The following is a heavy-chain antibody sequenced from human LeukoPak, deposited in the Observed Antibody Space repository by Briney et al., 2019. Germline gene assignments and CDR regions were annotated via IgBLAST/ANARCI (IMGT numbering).Heavy chain of an antibody. J-gene: IGHJ4*02. CDR2: INHSGST. D-gene: IGHD3-3*01. CDR3: ARGRRRSSYDFWSGHFDY. Sequence: PSETLSLTCAVYGGSFSGYYWSWIRQPPGKGLEWIGEINHSGSTNYNPSLKSRVTILVDTSKNQFSLKLSSVTAADTAVYYCARGRRRSSYDFWSGHFDYWGQGTLVTVSS. CDR1: GGSFSGYY. V-gene: IGHV4-34*01.